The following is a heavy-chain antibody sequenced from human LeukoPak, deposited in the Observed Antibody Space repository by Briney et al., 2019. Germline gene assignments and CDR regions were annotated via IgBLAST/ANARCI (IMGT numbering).Heavy chain of an antibody. CDR3: TTAPRGYCSGGSCSYAFDI. Sequence: KSGGSLRLSCAASTFTFSNAWMSWVRQAPGKGLKWVGRIKSKSDGGTTDYAAPVKGRFTISRDDSKNTLYLQMNSLKTEDTAVYYCTTAPRGYCSGGSCSYAFDIWGQGTMVTVSS. V-gene: IGHV3-15*01. D-gene: IGHD2-15*01. CDR1: TFTFSNAW. J-gene: IGHJ3*02. CDR2: IKSKSDGGTT.